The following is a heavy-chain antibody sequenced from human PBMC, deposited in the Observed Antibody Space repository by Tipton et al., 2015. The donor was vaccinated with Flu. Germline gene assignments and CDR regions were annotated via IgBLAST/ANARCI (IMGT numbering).Heavy chain of an antibody. CDR2: IHHTGST. Sequence: GLVKPSETLSLTCGVSGYSITSGYYWGWIRQSPGKGLEWIGSIHHTGSTYYNPSPTSRVIISVDTSKNQFSLKLSSVTAADTAIYYCARGMRQGGYGMDVWGQGTTVTVSS. CDR3: ARGMRQGGYGMDV. CDR1: GYSITSGYY. V-gene: IGHV4-38-2*01. J-gene: IGHJ6*02. D-gene: IGHD3-16*01.